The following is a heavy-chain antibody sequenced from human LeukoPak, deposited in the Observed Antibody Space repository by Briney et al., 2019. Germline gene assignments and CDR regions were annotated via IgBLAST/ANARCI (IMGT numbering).Heavy chain of an antibody. Sequence: GGSLRLSCAASGFTFSSYAMSWVRQAPRKGLEWVSAISNNGGYTYYADSVQGRFTISRDNSKSTLCLQMNSLRAEDTAVYYCAKQLGYCSDGSCYFPYWGQGTLVTVSS. V-gene: IGHV3-23*01. CDR2: ISNNGGYT. D-gene: IGHD2-15*01. J-gene: IGHJ4*02. CDR3: AKQLGYCSDGSCYFPY. CDR1: GFTFSSYA.